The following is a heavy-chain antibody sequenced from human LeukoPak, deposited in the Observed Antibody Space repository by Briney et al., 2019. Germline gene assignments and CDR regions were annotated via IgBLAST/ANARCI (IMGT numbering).Heavy chain of an antibody. Sequence: PSETLSLTCTVSGGSISSYYWSWIRQPPGKGLEWIGYFYYSGSTNYNPSLKSRVTISVDTSKNQFSLKLSSVTAADTAVYYCARDPAVAGTGNAFDIWGQGTMVTVSS. D-gene: IGHD6-19*01. CDR3: ARDPAVAGTGNAFDI. CDR2: FYYSGST. J-gene: IGHJ3*02. V-gene: IGHV4-59*01. CDR1: GGSISSYY.